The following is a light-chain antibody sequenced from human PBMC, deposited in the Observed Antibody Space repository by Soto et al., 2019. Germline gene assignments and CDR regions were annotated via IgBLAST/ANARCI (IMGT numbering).Light chain of an antibody. CDR2: SAS. CDR3: QQYAGSPRT. V-gene: IGKV3-20*01. Sequence: VITQAPRTLSLSPGESVTLSYRASQNRGTLYLAWFQQKSGQAPRLLIFSASRRATGIPDRFTGSGSGTDFTHTINRVEPEDFAVYFCQQYAGSPRTFGQGTKVDI. CDR1: QNRGTLY. J-gene: IGKJ1*01.